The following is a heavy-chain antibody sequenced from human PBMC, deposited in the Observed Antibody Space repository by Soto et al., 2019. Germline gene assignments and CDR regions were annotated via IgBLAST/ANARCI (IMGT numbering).Heavy chain of an antibody. CDR2: IKQDGSEK. D-gene: IGHD6-19*01. CDR3: ARGEGVPVAQWLVRSQNLVPLDY. J-gene: IGHJ4*02. V-gene: IGHV3-7*01. CDR1: GFTFSSYW. Sequence: PGGSLRLSCAASGFTFSSYWMSWVRQAPGKGLEWVANIKQDGSEKYYVDSVKGRFTISRDNAKNSLYLQMNSLRAEDTAVYYCARGEGVPVAQWLVRSQNLVPLDYWGQGTLVTVS.